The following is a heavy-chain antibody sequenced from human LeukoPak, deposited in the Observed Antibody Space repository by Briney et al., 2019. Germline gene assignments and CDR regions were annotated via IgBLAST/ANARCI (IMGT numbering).Heavy chain of an antibody. CDR3: ARDSSDSTYDY. V-gene: IGHV3-48*01. Sequence: PGGSLRLSCAASGFTFSSYSMNWVRQAPGKGLEWVSYISSSSSTIYYADSVKGRFTISRDNAKNSLYLQMNSLRAEDTAVYYCARDSSDSTYDYWGQGTLVTVSS. CDR2: ISSSSSTI. D-gene: IGHD6-13*01. J-gene: IGHJ4*02. CDR1: GFTFSSYS.